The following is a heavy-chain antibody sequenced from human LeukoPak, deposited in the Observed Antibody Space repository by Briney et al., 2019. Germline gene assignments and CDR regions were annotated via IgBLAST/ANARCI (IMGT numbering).Heavy chain of an antibody. Sequence: PSETLSLTCTVSGGSISSYYWGWIRQPPGKGLEWIGSIYHSGSTYYNPSLKSRVTISVDTSKNQFSLKLRSVTAADTAVYYCARDRDSSAYYYDYWGQGTLVTVSS. CDR1: GGSISSYY. J-gene: IGHJ4*02. CDR2: IYHSGST. D-gene: IGHD3-22*01. CDR3: ARDRDSSAYYYDY. V-gene: IGHV4-38-2*02.